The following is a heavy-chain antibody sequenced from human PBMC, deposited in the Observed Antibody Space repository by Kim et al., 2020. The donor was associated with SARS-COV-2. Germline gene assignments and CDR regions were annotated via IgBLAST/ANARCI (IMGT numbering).Heavy chain of an antibody. CDR2: ISGSGGST. D-gene: IGHD3-9*01. CDR1: GFTFSSYA. J-gene: IGHJ6*02. V-gene: IGHV3-23*01. Sequence: GGSLRLSCAASGFTFSSYAMSWVRQAPGKGLEWVSAISGSGGSTYYADSVKGRFTISRDNSKNTLYLQMNSLRAEDTAVYYCAKVGGTGYSYRYYGMDVWGQGTTVTVS. CDR3: AKVGGTGYSYRYYGMDV.